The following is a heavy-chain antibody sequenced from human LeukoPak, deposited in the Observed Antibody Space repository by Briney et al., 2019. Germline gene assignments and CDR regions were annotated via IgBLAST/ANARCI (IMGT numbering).Heavy chain of an antibody. CDR1: GYTFTSYY. Sequence: ASVKVSCKASGYTFTSYYMHWVRQAPGQGLEWMGIINPSGGSTTYAQKFQDRVIMTRDTSTNTVYMELSSLRSEDTAVYYCAREPTVNTYYFDYWGQGTLVTVPS. J-gene: IGHJ4*02. V-gene: IGHV1-46*03. CDR3: AREPTVNTYYFDY. CDR2: INPSGGST. D-gene: IGHD4-11*01.